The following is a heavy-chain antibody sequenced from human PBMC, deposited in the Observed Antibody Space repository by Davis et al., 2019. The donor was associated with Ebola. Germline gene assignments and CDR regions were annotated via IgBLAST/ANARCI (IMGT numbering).Heavy chain of an antibody. Sequence: MPSETLSLTCTVSGGSISSDSYYWGWIRQPPGKGLEWIGSIYYSGSTQYNPSLKSRVTISVDTSKNQFSLRLTSVTAADTAVYYCVSLYGNWQLIRLDSWGQGILVTVSS. J-gene: IGHJ5*01. CDR3: VSLYGNWQLIRLDS. D-gene: IGHD4-23*01. V-gene: IGHV4-39*01. CDR2: IYYSGST. CDR1: GGSISSDSYY.